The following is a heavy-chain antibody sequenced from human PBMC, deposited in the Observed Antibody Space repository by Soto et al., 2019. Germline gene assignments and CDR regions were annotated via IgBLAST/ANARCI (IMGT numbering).Heavy chain of an antibody. J-gene: IGHJ4*02. CDR2: IYYSGST. CDR3: ATGKGEHYDGRGYCDS. Sequence: QVQLQESGPGLVKPSQTLSLPCSVSGVSLSSGGYYWRWIRQHPGQGLEWIGYIYYSGSTYYKPSRKSRVTISVDTSKNQWALKRSSVTAADTAVYYCATGKGEHYDGRGYCDSWGQGTLVTVSS. D-gene: IGHD3-22*01. CDR1: GVSLSSGGYY. V-gene: IGHV4-31*03.